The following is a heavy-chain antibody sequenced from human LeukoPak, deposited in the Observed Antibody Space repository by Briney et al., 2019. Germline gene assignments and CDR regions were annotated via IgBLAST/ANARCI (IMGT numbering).Heavy chain of an antibody. D-gene: IGHD3-22*01. V-gene: IGHV4-59*01. Sequence: SETLSLTCTVSGGSISSYYWSWIRQPPGKGLEWIGYIYYSGSTNYNPSLKSRVTISVDTSKNQFSLKLSSVTAADTAVYYCARHHSNGYCFDYWGQGTQVTVSS. J-gene: IGHJ4*02. CDR1: GGSISSYY. CDR2: IYYSGST. CDR3: ARHHSNGYCFDY.